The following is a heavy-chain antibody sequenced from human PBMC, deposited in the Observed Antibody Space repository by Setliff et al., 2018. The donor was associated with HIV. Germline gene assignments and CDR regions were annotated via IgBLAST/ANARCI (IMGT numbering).Heavy chain of an antibody. CDR3: ARDGYSGSWYVISGSFDY. J-gene: IGHJ4*02. Sequence: SETLSLTCTVSGGSISSGSYYWGWIRQPPGKGLEWIGTVYYSGSTYYNPSLKSRVTISVDTSENQFSLKLSSVTAADTAVYYCARDGYSGSWYVISGSFDYWGQGILVTVSS. CDR2: VYYSGST. CDR1: GGSISSGSYY. D-gene: IGHD6-13*01. V-gene: IGHV4-39*07.